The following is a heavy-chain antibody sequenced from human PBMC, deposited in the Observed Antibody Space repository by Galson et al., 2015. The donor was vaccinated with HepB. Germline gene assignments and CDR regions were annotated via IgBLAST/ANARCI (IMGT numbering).Heavy chain of an antibody. V-gene: IGHV3-33*08. CDR3: ARDRGYSSRGAGY. D-gene: IGHD6-13*01. J-gene: IGHJ4*02. CDR1: GFTFSSYG. CDR2: TWYDGTNK. Sequence: SLRLSCAASGFTFSSYGMHWVRQAPGKGLEWVAVTWYDGTNKYYADSVKGRFTISRDNSKNKLYLQMNSLRAEDTAVYYCARDRGYSSRGAGYWGQGTLVSVSS.